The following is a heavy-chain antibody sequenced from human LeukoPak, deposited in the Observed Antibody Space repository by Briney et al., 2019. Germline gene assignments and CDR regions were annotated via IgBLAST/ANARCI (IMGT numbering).Heavy chain of an antibody. Sequence: GGSLRLSCAASGFTFSSYWMNWVCQAPGKGLEWVANTKQDGSEKYYVDSVKGRFTISRDNAKNSLYLQMNSLRAEDTAVYYCARDHRGIYSPFDYWGQGTLVTVSS. D-gene: IGHD2-21*01. CDR2: TKQDGSEK. CDR1: GFTFSSYW. CDR3: ARDHRGIYSPFDY. J-gene: IGHJ4*02. V-gene: IGHV3-7*01.